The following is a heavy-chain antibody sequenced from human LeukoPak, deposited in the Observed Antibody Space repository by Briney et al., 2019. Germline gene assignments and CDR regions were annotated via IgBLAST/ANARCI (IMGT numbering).Heavy chain of an antibody. CDR1: GFTVSSNY. Sequence: GGSLRLSCAASGFTVSSNYMSWVRQAPGKGLEWVSVIYSGGSTYYADSVKGRFTISRDNSKNTLYLQMNSLRAEDTALYYCAKVKDISSGWSPFDYWGQGTLVTVSS. CDR2: IYSGGST. V-gene: IGHV3-53*01. D-gene: IGHD6-19*01. J-gene: IGHJ4*02. CDR3: AKVKDISSGWSPFDY.